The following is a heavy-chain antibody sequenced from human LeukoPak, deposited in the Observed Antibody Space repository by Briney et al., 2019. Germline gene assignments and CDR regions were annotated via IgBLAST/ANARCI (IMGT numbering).Heavy chain of an antibody. D-gene: IGHD3-22*01. CDR3: ARGSYYDSSAPSA. V-gene: IGHV3-53*01. Sequence: GGSLRLSCAASGFTFSSYNMNWVRQAPGKGLEWVSVIYSGGSTYYADSVKGRFTISRDNSKNTLYLQMNSLRAEDTAVYYCARGSYYDSSAPSAWGQGTLVTVSS. CDR1: GFTFSSYN. CDR2: IYSGGST. J-gene: IGHJ5*02.